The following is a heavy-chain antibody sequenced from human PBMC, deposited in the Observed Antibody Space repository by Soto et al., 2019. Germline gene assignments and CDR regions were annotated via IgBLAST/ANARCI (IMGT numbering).Heavy chain of an antibody. V-gene: IGHV3-23*01. Sequence: GGSLRLSWAAAGFTFSSYAMTWVRQAPGKGLEWVSAISGSGDTTYYADAVKGRFAISRDSSKYTLYLQMSSLRAEDTAVYYCAKDLITDLVRGVLNYWGQGTPVTVSS. J-gene: IGHJ4*02. CDR3: AKDLITDLVRGVLNY. CDR1: GFTFSSYA. D-gene: IGHD3-10*01. CDR2: ISGSGDTT.